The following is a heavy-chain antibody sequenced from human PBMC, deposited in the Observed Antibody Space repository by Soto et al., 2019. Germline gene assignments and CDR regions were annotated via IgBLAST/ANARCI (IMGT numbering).Heavy chain of an antibody. V-gene: IGHV1-18*01. CDR3: AREWGYCSSTSCYGPGFDY. D-gene: IGHD2-2*01. J-gene: IGHJ4*02. Sequence: ASVKVSCKASGYTFTSYGISWVRQAPGQGLGWMGWISAYNGNTNYAQKLQGRVTMTTDTSTSTAYMELRSLRSDDTAVYYCAREWGYCSSTSCYGPGFDYWGQGTLVTVSS. CDR1: GYTFTSYG. CDR2: ISAYNGNT.